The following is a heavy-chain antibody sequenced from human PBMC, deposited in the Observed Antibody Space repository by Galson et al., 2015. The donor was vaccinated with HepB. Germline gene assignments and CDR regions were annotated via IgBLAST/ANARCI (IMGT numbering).Heavy chain of an antibody. J-gene: IGHJ5*02. D-gene: IGHD4-17*01. CDR3: ARDYGDYPNWFDP. CDR1: GYTFTSYA. Sequence: SVKVSCKASGYTFTSYAMHWVRQAPGQRLEWMGWINAGNGNTKYSQKFQGRVTITRDTSASTAYMELSSLRSEDTAVYYCARDYGDYPNWFDPWGQGTLVTVSS. CDR2: INAGNGNT. V-gene: IGHV1-3*01.